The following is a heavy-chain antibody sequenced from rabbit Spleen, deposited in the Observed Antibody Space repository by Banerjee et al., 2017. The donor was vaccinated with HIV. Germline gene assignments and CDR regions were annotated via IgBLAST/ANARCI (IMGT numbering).Heavy chain of an antibody. D-gene: IGHD6-1*01. Sequence: QSLEESGGDLVKPGASLTLTCTASGFSFNSRHFVCWVRQAPGKGLEWIGCIYGSGSGSTFYASWAKGRFTVSKTSSTTVTLQMTSLTAADTATYFCARGYDGYGGLFLWGQGTLVTVS. J-gene: IGHJ3*01. CDR2: IYGSGSGST. CDR3: ARGYDGYGGLFL. CDR1: GFSFNSRHF. V-gene: IGHV1S40*01.